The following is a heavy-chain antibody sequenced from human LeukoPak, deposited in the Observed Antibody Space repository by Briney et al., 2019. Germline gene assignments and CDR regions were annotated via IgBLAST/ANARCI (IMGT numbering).Heavy chain of an antibody. CDR1: VFTLSGYE. D-gene: IGHD6-13*01. CDR3: ARKTDRLGAVGRDRYFDL. V-gene: IGHV3-48*03. Sequence: PGGSLRLSCLASVFTLSGYEMTWVCPARGKGVEGMSYISVKGGVMHYEASVRGRFTTAGDDAKNSLYLHLNSLRVEDTAIYYCARKTDRLGAVGRDRYFDLWGRGTLITVSS. J-gene: IGHJ2*01. CDR2: ISVKGGVM.